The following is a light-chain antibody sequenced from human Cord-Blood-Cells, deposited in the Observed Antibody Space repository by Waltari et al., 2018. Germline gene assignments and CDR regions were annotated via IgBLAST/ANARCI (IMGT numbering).Light chain of an antibody. V-gene: IGKV3-15*01. CDR3: QQYNNWPYT. CDR2: GAS. Sequence: DIVLTQSPATLSVSPGERAPLSCRASQSVSSNLAWYQQKPGQAPRLLIYGASTRATGIPARFSGSGSGTEFTLTISSRESEDFAVYYCQQYNNWPYTFGQGTKLEIK. J-gene: IGKJ2*01. CDR1: QSVSSN.